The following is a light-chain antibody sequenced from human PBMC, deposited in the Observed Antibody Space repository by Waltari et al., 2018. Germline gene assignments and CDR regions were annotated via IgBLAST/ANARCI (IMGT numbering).Light chain of an antibody. V-gene: IGLV2-23*01. CDR2: HSS. CDR3: CSNNEGHTHV. J-gene: IGLJ1*01. CDR1: LGTSNL. Sequence: QSALTQPASVSGSPGQSVTITCTGALGTSNLVSWYQQLPGTVPKLILYHSSERPSGTSLRFSGSRSGTTASLTISGLQSEDEADYYCCSNNEGHTHVFGTGTRVTVL.